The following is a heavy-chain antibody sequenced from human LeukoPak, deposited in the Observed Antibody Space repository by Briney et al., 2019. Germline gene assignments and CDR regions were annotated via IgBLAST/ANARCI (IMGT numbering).Heavy chain of an antibody. V-gene: IGHV1-18*01. CDR1: GYTITSYG. CDR3: ARDRAAGPQVYFDY. CDR2: ISAYNGNT. J-gene: IGHJ4*02. Sequence: GASVKVSCKASGYTITSYGISWVRQAPGQGLEWMGWISAYNGNTNYAQKLQGRVTMTTDTSTSTAYMELRSLRSDDTAVYYCARDRAAGPQVYFDYWGPGTLVTVSS. D-gene: IGHD6-13*01.